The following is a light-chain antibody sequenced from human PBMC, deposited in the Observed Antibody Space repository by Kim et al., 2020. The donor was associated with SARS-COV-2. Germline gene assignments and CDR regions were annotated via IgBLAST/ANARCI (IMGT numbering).Light chain of an antibody. CDR3: QQYKTYSRT. CDR2: RAS. CDR1: QSIDSS. J-gene: IGKJ1*01. Sequence: ASVGDIVTVTCRASQSIDSSLAWLQQKPGKVPTALIYRASNLENGVPSRFSGSGSGTHFTLTISGLQPDDFATYYCQQYKTYSRTFGQGTKVDIK. V-gene: IGKV1-5*03.